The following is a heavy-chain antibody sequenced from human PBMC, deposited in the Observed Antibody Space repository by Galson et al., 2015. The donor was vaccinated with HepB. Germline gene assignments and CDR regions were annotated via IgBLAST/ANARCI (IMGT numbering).Heavy chain of an antibody. CDR1: GYSFINFG. CDR2: ISPYNGNT. D-gene: IGHD4-17*01. Sequence: SVKVSCKASGYSFINFGISWVRQAPGQGLEWLGWISPYNGNTNFAQKFQDRVTLSTDTSTNTAYMERRSLRSDDTAMYYCAKSTVTMLWGFWYFDLWGRGSLLTVSS. J-gene: IGHJ2*01. CDR3: AKSTVTMLWGFWYFDL. V-gene: IGHV1-18*01.